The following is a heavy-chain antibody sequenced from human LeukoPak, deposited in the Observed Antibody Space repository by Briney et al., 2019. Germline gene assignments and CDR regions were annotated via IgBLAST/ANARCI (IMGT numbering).Heavy chain of an antibody. CDR3: AKYSSSSFYFDY. CDR2: ISGSGGST. J-gene: IGHJ4*02. CDR1: GFTFSSYA. D-gene: IGHD6-6*01. V-gene: IGHV3-23*01. Sequence: GGSPRLSCAASGFTFSSYAMSWVRQAPGKGLEWVSAISGSGGSTYYADSVKGRFTISRDNSKNTLYLQMNSLRAEDTAVYYCAKYSSSSFYFDYWGQGTLVTVSS.